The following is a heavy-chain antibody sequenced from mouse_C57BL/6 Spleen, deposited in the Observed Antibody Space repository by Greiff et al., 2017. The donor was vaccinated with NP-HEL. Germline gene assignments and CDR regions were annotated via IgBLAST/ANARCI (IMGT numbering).Heavy chain of an antibody. Sequence: EVQLQQSGPELVKPGASVKISCKASGYTFTDYYMNWVKQSHGKSLEWIGDINPNNGGTSYNQKFKGKATLTVDKSSSTAYMELRSLTSEDSAVYYCASFSSGYFDYWGQGTTLTVSS. J-gene: IGHJ2*01. CDR1: GYTFTDYY. V-gene: IGHV1-26*01. CDR3: ASFSSGYFDY. CDR2: INPNNGGT.